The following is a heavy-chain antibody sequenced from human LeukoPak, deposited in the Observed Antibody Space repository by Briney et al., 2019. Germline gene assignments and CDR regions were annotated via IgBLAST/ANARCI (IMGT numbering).Heavy chain of an antibody. Sequence: PSETLSLTCAVYGGSFSGYYWSWIRQPPGKGLEWIGEINHSGSTNYNPSLKSRVTISVDTSKNQFSLKLSSVTAADTAVYYCARALEWLFSPDWFDPWGQGTLVTVSS. CDR3: ARALEWLFSPDWFDP. J-gene: IGHJ5*02. CDR2: INHSGST. CDR1: GGSFSGYY. D-gene: IGHD3-3*01. V-gene: IGHV4-34*01.